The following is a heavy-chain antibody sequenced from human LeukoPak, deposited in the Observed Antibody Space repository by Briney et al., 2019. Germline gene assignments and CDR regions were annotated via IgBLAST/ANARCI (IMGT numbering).Heavy chain of an antibody. V-gene: IGHV4-61*02. CDR1: GASISSGSHH. CDR3: ARDKGGFLYFGEYDP. D-gene: IGHD3-10*01. CDR2: IYTSGST. Sequence: PAETLSLTCTVSGASISSGSHHWSWIRQPAGKGLEGIGRIYTSGSTNYNPSLKSRVSISVDMSKNQFSLKLSSVTAADTAVYYCARDKGGFLYFGEYDPWGQGTLVTVSS. J-gene: IGHJ5*02.